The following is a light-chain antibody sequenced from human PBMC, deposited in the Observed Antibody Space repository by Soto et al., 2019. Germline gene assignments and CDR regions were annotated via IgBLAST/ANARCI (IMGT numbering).Light chain of an antibody. CDR2: DVT. CDR3: SSYTGSTIYV. V-gene: IGLV2-14*03. J-gene: IGLJ1*01. CDR1: SSDVGGYNH. Sequence: QSVLTQPASVSGSPGQSITISCTGTSSDVGGYNHVSWYQHYPGKAPKLIIYDVTNRPSGVSNRFSGSKSGNTASLTISGLQAEDEADYFCSSYTGSTIYVFGTGTKVTVL.